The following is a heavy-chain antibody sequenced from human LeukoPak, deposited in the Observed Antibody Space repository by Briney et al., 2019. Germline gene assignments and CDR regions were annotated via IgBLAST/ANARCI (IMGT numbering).Heavy chain of an antibody. Sequence: GGSLRLSCAASGFTFSTSWMTWVRQAPGKGLEWVANINQDGSEKYYVDSVKGRFTISRDNAKDPLSLQMNGLRAEDTAVYYCVKTRYGDFDYWGQGALVTVSS. CDR2: INQDGSEK. J-gene: IGHJ4*02. V-gene: IGHV3-7*01. CDR3: VKTRYGDFDY. CDR1: GFTFSTSW. D-gene: IGHD4-17*01.